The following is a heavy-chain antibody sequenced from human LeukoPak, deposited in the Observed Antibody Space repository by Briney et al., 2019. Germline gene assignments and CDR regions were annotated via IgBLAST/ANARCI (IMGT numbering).Heavy chain of an antibody. Sequence: GGSLRLSCAASGFTFNRHAMNWVRQAPGKGLEWVSGITGSGGTTYYADSVKGRFTISRDNSKNTLYLQMNSLRAEDTAVYYCAKDRGGGSLIPNPNYFDYWGQGTLVTVSS. D-gene: IGHD1-26*01. CDR1: GFTFNRHA. J-gene: IGHJ4*02. V-gene: IGHV3-23*01. CDR3: AKDRGGGSLIPNPNYFDY. CDR2: ITGSGGTT.